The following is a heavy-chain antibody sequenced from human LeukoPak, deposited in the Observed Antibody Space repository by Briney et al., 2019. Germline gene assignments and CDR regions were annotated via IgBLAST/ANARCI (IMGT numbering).Heavy chain of an antibody. V-gene: IGHV5-51*01. CDR1: GYSFTNYW. CDR3: ARRSSGWPDAFDI. J-gene: IGHJ3*02. CDR2: LYPGDSDT. Sequence: PGESLKISCKGSGYSFTNYWIGWVRQMPGKGLEWMGILYPGDSDTRYSPSFQGQVTISADKSINTAYLQWSSLKASDTAMYYCARRSSGWPDAFDIWGQGTMVTVSS. D-gene: IGHD6-19*01.